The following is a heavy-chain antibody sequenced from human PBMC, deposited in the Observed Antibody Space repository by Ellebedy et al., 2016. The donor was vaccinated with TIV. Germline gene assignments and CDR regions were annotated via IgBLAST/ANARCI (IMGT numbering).Heavy chain of an antibody. J-gene: IGHJ6*02. V-gene: IGHV3-30*03. D-gene: IGHD1-26*01. CDR2: IKYDGSDK. Sequence: GGSLRLXXAATGFTFSSYGMHWVRQAPGKGLEWVAIIKYDGSDKYYADSVKGRFTISRDNSKNTLFLQMNSLRAEDTAMYYCARAVDSGRDMDVWGQGTTVIVSS. CDR1: GFTFSSYG. CDR3: ARAVDSGRDMDV.